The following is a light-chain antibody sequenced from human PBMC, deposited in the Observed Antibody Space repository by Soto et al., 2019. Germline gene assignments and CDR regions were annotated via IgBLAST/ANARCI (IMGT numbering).Light chain of an antibody. CDR3: WSYAGSGTFGV. J-gene: IGLJ3*02. Sequence: QSVLTQPASVSGSPGQSITISCTGTSSDVGSYNLVSWYQQHTGKAPKLMIYEGSKRPSGVSNRFSGSKSGNTASLTISGLQAEDEADYYCWSYAGSGTFGVFGGGTKLTVL. CDR2: EGS. CDR1: SSDVGSYNL. V-gene: IGLV2-23*03.